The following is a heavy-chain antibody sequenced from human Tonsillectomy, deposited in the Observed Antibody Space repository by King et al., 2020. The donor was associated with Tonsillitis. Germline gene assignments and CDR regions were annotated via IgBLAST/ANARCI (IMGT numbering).Heavy chain of an antibody. CDR1: GFTFDDYA. J-gene: IGHJ6*03. Sequence: VQLVESGGGLVQPGRSLRLSCAASGFTFDDYAMHWVRQAPGKGLEWVSGISWNSGTIGYAGSVKGRFTISRDNAKNSLYLQMNSLRAEDTALYYCAXXXTXXYTFTGSYYYSFYMDVWGMGTTVTVSS. D-gene: IGHD2/OR15-2a*01. CDR3: AXXXTXXYTFTGSYYYSFYMDV. CDR2: ISWNSGTI. V-gene: IGHV3-9*01.